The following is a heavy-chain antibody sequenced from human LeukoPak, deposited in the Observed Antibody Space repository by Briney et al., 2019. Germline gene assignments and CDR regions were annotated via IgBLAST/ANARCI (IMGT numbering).Heavy chain of an antibody. CDR2: IIPIFGTA. Sequence: GASVTVSCKASGGTFSSYAISWVRQAPGQGLEWMGGIIPIFGTANYAQKFQGRVTITADKSTSTAYMELSSLRSEDTAVYYCASGDYVGIAADYWGQGTLVTVSS. CDR3: ASGDYVGIAADY. CDR1: GGTFSSYA. V-gene: IGHV1-69*06. D-gene: IGHD4-17*01. J-gene: IGHJ4*02.